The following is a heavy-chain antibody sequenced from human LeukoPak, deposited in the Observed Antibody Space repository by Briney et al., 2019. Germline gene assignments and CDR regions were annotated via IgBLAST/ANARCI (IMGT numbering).Heavy chain of an antibody. CDR1: GFTFSSYA. CDR2: ISSSSSYI. Sequence: GGSLRLSCAASGFTFSSYAMSWVRQAPGKGLEWVSSISSSSSYIYYADSVKGRFTISRDNAKNSLYLQMNDLRAEDTAVYYCARDRGPRDTAELDYWGQGTLVTVSS. J-gene: IGHJ4*02. CDR3: ARDRGPRDTAELDY. V-gene: IGHV3-21*01. D-gene: IGHD5-18*01.